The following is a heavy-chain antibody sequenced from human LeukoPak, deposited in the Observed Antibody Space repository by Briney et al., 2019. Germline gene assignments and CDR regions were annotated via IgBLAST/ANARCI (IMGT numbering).Heavy chain of an antibody. J-gene: IGHJ4*02. V-gene: IGHV5-10-1*01. CDR3: ARLGSSGYYFDY. Sequence: GESLKISCKGSGYSFTHHWISWVRQMPGQGLEWMGRIDPIDSYTNYSPSFQGHVSISVDRSIITAYLQWSSLKASDTAMYYCARLGSSGYYFDYWGQGTLVIVSS. CDR2: IDPIDSYT. CDR1: GYSFTHHW. D-gene: IGHD3-22*01.